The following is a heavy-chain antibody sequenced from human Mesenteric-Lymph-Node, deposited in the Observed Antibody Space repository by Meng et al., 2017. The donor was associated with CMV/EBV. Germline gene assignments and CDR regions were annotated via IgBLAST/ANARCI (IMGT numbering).Heavy chain of an antibody. Sequence: GESLKISCAASGFTFSNYAVSWVRQAPGKGLEWVSAVSGSGGYTYYTDSVRGRFAISRDNSKNTLYLQMNSLRAEDTAVYYCASEKVVPAAITVGSYYYYYYGMDVWGQGTTVTVSS. CDR2: VSGSGGYT. D-gene: IGHD2-2*02. CDR1: GFTFSNYA. V-gene: IGHV3-23*01. J-gene: IGHJ6*02. CDR3: ASEKVVPAAITVGSYYYYYYGMDV.